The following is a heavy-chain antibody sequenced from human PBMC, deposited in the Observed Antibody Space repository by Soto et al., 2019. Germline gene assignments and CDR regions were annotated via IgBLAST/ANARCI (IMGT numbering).Heavy chain of an antibody. CDR3: ARGSFSSSSSWFDP. CDR2: IYYSGRT. J-gene: IGHJ5*02. V-gene: IGHV4-31*03. D-gene: IGHD6-6*01. Sequence: SETLSLTCTVSGGSISSGGYYWSWIRQHPGKGLEWIGYIYYSGRTYYNPSLHSRVSIAVDTTENQFSLKLTSVTAADTSVYYCARGSFSSSSSWFDPWGRGTLVTISS. CDR1: GGSISSGGYY.